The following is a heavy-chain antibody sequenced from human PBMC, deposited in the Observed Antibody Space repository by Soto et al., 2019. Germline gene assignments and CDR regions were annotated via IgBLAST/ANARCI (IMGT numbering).Heavy chain of an antibody. CDR3: ARSAGVVDGDDY. Sequence: QVQLVQSGAEVKKPGASVKVSCKASGYIFISYGISWVRQAPGQGLEWMGWINSYNGNTNSAQKLQSRVTMTTDTSTNTAYMELRSLTADDTAVYYCARSAGVVDGDDYWGQGTLVTVSS. V-gene: IGHV1-18*01. J-gene: IGHJ4*02. CDR2: INSYNGNT. CDR1: GYIFISYG. D-gene: IGHD3-10*01.